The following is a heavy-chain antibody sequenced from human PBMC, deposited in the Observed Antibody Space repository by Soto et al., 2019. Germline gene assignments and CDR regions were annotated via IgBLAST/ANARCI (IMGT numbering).Heavy chain of an antibody. CDR2: INPDGNVG. Sequence: EVQLLGSGGGLVQPGGSLRLSCVGSGFTFSTYWMNWVRQAPGKGLEWVANINPDGNVGTYVDSVRGRFTTSRDNGKNSLYLQMNSLRADDTAVYFCAGWGGHDYNYWGQGIMVTVSS. CDR1: GFTFSTYW. J-gene: IGHJ4*02. CDR3: AGWGGHDYNY. V-gene: IGHV3-7*03. D-gene: IGHD4-4*01.